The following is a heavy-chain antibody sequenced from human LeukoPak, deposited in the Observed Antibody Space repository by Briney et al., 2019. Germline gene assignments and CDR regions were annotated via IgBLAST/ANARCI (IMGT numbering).Heavy chain of an antibody. J-gene: IGHJ6*03. CDR3: ARENAVGASPFPYYYMDV. Sequence: ESGPTLVKPTQTLTLTCTFSGFSLSTSGVGVGWIRQPPGKGLEWIGSFYFGGTSYYNPSLKSRVTISVDTSKNQFSLKLSSVTAADTAVYYCARENAVGASPFPYYYMDVWGKGTTVTVSS. V-gene: IGHV4-39*07. CDR2: FYFGGTS. CDR1: GFSLSTSGVG. D-gene: IGHD1-26*01.